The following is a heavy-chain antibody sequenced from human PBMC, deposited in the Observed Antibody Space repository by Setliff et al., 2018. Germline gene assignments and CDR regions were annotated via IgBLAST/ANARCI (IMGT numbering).Heavy chain of an antibody. CDR3: ARAWYYNFWSGSQIEY. CDR1: GYTFTSYA. CDR2: INTNTGNP. V-gene: IGHV7-4-1*02. D-gene: IGHD3-3*01. Sequence: ASVKVSCKASGYTFTSYAMNWVRQAPGQGLEWMGWINTNTGNPTYAQGFTGRFVFSLDTSVSAAYLQISSLKAEDTAVYYCARAWYYNFWSGSQIEYWGQGTLVTVSS. J-gene: IGHJ4*02.